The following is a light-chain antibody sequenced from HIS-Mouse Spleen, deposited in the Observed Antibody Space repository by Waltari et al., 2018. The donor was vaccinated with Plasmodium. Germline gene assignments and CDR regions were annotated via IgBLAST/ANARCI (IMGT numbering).Light chain of an antibody. CDR1: SSDVGCYNY. V-gene: IGLV2-11*01. CDR2: DVS. J-gene: IGLJ1*01. Sequence: QSALTQPRSVSGSPGQSVTISCPGTSSDVGCYNYVSWYQQHPGKAPKLMIYDVSKRPSGVPDRFSGSKSGNTASLTISGLQAEDEADYYCCSYAGSYTYVFGTGTKVTVL. CDR3: CSYAGSYTYV.